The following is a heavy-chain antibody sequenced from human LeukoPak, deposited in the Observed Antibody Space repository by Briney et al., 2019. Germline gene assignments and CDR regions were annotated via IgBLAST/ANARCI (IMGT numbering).Heavy chain of an antibody. J-gene: IGHJ4*02. CDR3: AGDDFPYYFEY. Sequence: GGSLRLSCAASGFPFSDYYMSWIRQAPGKGLEWVSHISGSGSPIYYADSVKGRFTVSRDNAKNSLFLQMNSLRAEDTAVYYCAGDDFPYYFEYWGQGALVTVSS. D-gene: IGHD3-3*01. CDR1: GFPFSDYY. V-gene: IGHV3-11*04. CDR2: ISGSGSPI.